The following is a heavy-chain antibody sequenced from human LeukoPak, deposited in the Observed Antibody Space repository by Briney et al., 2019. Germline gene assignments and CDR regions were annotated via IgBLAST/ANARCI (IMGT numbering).Heavy chain of an antibody. J-gene: IGHJ4*02. D-gene: IGHD6-19*01. CDR1: GGSLSSSNYY. Sequence: SETLSLTCSVSGGSLSSSNYYWGCIRQPPGKGLEWIGSLFYTGSTYYNPSLKSRVTISVDTSNNQFSLNLSSVTAADTAIYYCASGSYSSGWQPYFDSWGQGTLVTVSS. V-gene: IGHV4-39*01. CDR2: LFYTGST. CDR3: ASGSYSSGWQPYFDS.